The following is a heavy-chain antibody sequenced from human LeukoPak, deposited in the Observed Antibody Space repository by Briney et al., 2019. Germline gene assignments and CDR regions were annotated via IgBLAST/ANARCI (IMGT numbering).Heavy chain of an antibody. V-gene: IGHV4-59*08. CDR1: GGSISSYY. CDR2: IYHSGNT. D-gene: IGHD1-26*01. J-gene: IGHJ3*02. CDR3: ARHLNSGSYTDAFDI. Sequence: SETLSLTCTVSGGSISSYYWSWIRQPPGKGLEWIGYIYHSGNTNYNPSLKSRVTISVDTSKNQFSLKVSSVTAADTAVYYCARHLNSGSYTDAFDIWGQGTMVTVSA.